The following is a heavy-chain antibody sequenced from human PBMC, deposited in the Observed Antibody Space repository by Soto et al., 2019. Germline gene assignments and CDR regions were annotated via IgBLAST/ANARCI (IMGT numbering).Heavy chain of an antibody. CDR3: ARPPGLLGQFSALVDY. J-gene: IGHJ3*01. D-gene: IGHD6-6*01. CDR2: IIPIFTTT. CDR1: GGSFSNSA. Sequence: QVQLVQSGPEVRRPGFSVKVSCKASGGSFSNSAIAWVRQAPGQGLEWLGMIIPIFTTTNYAQKFKDRLTITADGSTSTAYMELSGLKSEDTAVYFCARPPGLLGQFSALVDYWGQGTLVTVSS. V-gene: IGHV1-69*18.